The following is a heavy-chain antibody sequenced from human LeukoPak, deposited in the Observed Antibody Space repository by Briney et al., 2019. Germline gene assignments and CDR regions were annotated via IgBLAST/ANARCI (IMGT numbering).Heavy chain of an antibody. Sequence: SVKVSCKASGGTFSSYAISWVRQAPGQGLEWMGRIIPIFGTANYAQKFQGRVTITTDESTSTAYMELSSLRSEDTAVYYCERELGIAAAGIFDYWGQGTLVTVSS. V-gene: IGHV1-69*05. CDR1: GGTFSSYA. CDR2: IIPIFGTA. CDR3: ERELGIAAAGIFDY. D-gene: IGHD6-13*01. J-gene: IGHJ4*02.